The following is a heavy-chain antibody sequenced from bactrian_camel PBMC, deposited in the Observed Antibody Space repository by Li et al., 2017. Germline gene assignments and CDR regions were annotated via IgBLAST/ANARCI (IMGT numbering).Heavy chain of an antibody. V-gene: IGHV3S40*01. CDR2: IDNSGRTT. J-gene: IGHJ4*01. D-gene: IGHD2*01. CDR3: ASDLYCSNGYCVGHY. Sequence: VQLVESGGGLVQPGGPLRLSCAATGFDFSSYAMTWVRQTPGKGLEWVSSIDNSGRTTFYADSVKGRATVARDNAKNTVYLQMHSLRSEDTALYYCASDLYCSNGYCVGHYWGQGTQVTVS. CDR1: GFDFSSYA.